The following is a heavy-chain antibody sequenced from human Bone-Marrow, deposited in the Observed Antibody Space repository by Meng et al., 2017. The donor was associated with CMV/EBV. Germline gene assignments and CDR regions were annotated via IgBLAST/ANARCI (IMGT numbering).Heavy chain of an antibody. D-gene: IGHD2-8*01. J-gene: IGHJ4*02. CDR1: GYTFTGYY. Sequence: ASVKVSCKASGYTFTGYYMHWVRQAPGQGLEWMGWINPNSGGTNYAQKFQGRVTMTRNTSISTAYMELSSLRSEDTAVYYWARELGRADEVAHNGDYWGQGTLVTVSS. CDR2: INPNSGGT. CDR3: ARELGRADEVAHNGDY. V-gene: IGHV1-2*02.